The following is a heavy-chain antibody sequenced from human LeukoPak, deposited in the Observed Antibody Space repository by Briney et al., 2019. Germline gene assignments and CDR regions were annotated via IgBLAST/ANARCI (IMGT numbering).Heavy chain of an antibody. J-gene: IGHJ6*02. CDR3: ASQHPPLGYYYGMDV. CDR2: INPNSGGT. CDR1: GYTFTGYY. Sequence: ASVKVSCKASGYTFTGYYMHWVRQAPGQGLEWMGWINPNSGGTNYAQKFQGRVTMTRDTSISTAYMELSRLRSDDTAVYYCASQHPPLGYYYGMDVWGQGTLVTVSS. V-gene: IGHV1-2*02.